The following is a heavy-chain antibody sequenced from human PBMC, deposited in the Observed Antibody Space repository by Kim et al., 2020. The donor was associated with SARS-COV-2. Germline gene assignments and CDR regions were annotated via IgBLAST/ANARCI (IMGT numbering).Heavy chain of an antibody. J-gene: IGHJ2*01. D-gene: IGHD2-21*01. CDR3: ARGAYCGGDCYFWYFDL. V-gene: IGHV3-11*06. Sequence: VKGPFTNSRDNAKNSLYMQMNSLRAEDTAVYYCARGAYCGGDCYFWYFDLWGRGTLVTVSS.